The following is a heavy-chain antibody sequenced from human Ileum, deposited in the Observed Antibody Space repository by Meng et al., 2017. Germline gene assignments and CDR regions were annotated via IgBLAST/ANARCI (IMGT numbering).Heavy chain of an antibody. D-gene: IGHD7-27*01. CDR2: IRDSGDTT. J-gene: IGHJ2*01. CDR3: AKSGRNWSFDL. V-gene: IGHV3-23*01. Sequence: LSLTCAAAGLTFSIYGLTWVRQAPGKGLEWVATIRDSGDTTVYADSLRGRFTISRDRSTNTLYLQMNSLRAEDTAEYYCAKSGRNWSFDLWGRSTLVTVSS. CDR1: GLTFSIYG.